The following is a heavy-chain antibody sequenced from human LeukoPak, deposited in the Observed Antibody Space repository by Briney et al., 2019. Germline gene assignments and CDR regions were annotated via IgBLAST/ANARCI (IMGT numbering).Heavy chain of an antibody. CDR2: TYTSGGT. Sequence: SETLSLTCTVAGGSISSYYSSWIRPLAEKGLEWIGCTYTSGGTNYHPSHKSGVTMAVDTTKNQYSVKLSAGTAEEAAVYCGARVGCLNALDIWGQGTMVTVSS. CDR3: ARVGCLNALDI. J-gene: IGHJ3*02. V-gene: IGHV4-4*07. D-gene: IGHD2-15*01. CDR1: GGSISSYY.